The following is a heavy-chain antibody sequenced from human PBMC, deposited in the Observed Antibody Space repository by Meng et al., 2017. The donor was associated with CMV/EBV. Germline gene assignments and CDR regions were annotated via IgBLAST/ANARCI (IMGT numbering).Heavy chain of an antibody. CDR3: ARVAAAGDFDY. D-gene: IGHD6-13*01. CDR2: INWNGGST. CDR1: GFTFDDYG. Sequence: GESLKISCAASGFTFDDYGMSWVRQAPGKGLEWVSGINWNGGSTGYADSVKGRFTISRDSAKNSLYLQMNSLRAEDTALYHCARVAAAGDFDYWGQGTLVTVSS. J-gene: IGHJ4*02. V-gene: IGHV3-20*01.